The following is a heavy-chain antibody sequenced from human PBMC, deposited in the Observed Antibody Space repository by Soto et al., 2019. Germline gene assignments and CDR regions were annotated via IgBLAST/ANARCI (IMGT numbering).Heavy chain of an antibody. CDR3: ARDGPLISSRSWLDP. J-gene: IGHJ5*02. Sequence: QVQLAQSGVEVKKPGASVKVSCKASGYTFSSYGISWVRQAPGQGLEWMGWISAYNGVVNYAQNFQGRVTMATDTSTSTAYMGLRSLRSDDTAIYYCARDGPLISSRSWLDPWGPGTLVTVSS. CDR1: GYTFSSYG. CDR2: ISAYNGVV. D-gene: IGHD3-16*01. V-gene: IGHV1-18*04.